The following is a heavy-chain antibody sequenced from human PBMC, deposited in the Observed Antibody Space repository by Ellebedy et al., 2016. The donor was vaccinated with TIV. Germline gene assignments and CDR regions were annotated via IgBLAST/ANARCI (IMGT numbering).Heavy chain of an antibody. V-gene: IGHV4-30-4*01. J-gene: IGHJ4*02. CDR3: ARVAPSPNWASRYLDY. D-gene: IGHD7-27*01. CDR2: IYYSGST. Sequence: SETLSLXCTVSGGSISSGDYYWSWIRQPPGKGLEWIAYIYYSGSTYYNPSLKSRVIISVDMSKNQFSLELSSVTAADTAVYYCARVAPSPNWASRYLDYWGQGTLVTVSS. CDR1: GGSISSGDYY.